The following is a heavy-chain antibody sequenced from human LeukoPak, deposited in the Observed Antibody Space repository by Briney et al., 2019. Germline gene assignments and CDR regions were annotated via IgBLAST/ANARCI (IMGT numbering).Heavy chain of an antibody. J-gene: IGHJ5*02. CDR3: ARVYQYCSSTSCSSYRVWFDP. D-gene: IGHD2-2*01. V-gene: IGHV1-24*01. CDR1: GYTLTELS. Sequence: GASVKVSCKVSGYTLTELSMHWVRQAPGKGLEWMGGFDPEDGETIYAQKFQGRVTMTTDTSTSTAYMELRSLRSDDTAVYYCARVYQYCSSTSCSSYRVWFDPWGQGTLVTVSS. CDR2: FDPEDGET.